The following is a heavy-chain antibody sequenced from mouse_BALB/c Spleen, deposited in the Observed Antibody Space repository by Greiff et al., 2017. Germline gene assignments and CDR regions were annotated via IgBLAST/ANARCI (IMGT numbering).Heavy chain of an antibody. CDR1: GFTFSSFG. CDR2: ISSGGSYT. CDR3: ARRGYGGNYAMDY. V-gene: IGHV5-9-3*01. D-gene: IGHD2-2*01. Sequence: DVKLVESGGGLVQPGGSRKLSCAASGFTFSSFGMHWVRQAPEKGLEWVATISSGGSYTYYPDSVKGRFTISRDNAKNTLYLQMSSLRSEDTAMYYCARRGYGGNYAMDYWGQGTSVTVSS. J-gene: IGHJ4*01.